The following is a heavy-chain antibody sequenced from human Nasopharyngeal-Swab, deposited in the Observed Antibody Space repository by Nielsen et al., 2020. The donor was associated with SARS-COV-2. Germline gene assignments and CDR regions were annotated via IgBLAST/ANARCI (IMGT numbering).Heavy chain of an antibody. V-gene: IGHV1-46*01. Sequence: WVRQAPGQGLEWMGIINPKGGSTNYAQKFLGRITMTRDPPTTTVYMELSSLRSEDTAVYYCARDIGDYRSFAYWGQGTLVTVSS. D-gene: IGHD4-17*01. CDR2: INPKGGST. J-gene: IGHJ4*02. CDR3: ARDIGDYRSFAY.